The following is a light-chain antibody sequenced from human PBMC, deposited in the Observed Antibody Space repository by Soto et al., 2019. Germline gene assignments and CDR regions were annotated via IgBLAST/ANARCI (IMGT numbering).Light chain of an antibody. CDR3: QSYDSSLSAYV. CDR2: GNS. CDR1: SSNIGAGYD. Sequence: QSALAQPPSVSGAPGQKVTISCTGSSSNIGAGYDLHWYQQLPGTAPKLLLYGNSNRPSGVPDRFSGSKSGTSASLAITGLQAEDEADYYCQSYDSSLSAYVFETGTKVTVL. J-gene: IGLJ1*01. V-gene: IGLV1-40*01.